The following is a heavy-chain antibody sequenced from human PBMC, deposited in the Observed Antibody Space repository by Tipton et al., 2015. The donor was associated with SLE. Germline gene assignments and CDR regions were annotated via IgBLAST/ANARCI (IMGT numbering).Heavy chain of an antibody. CDR2: INHSGRT. CDR1: GGSFSGYY. Sequence: TLSLTCAVYGGSFSGYYWTWIRQSPGKGLEWIGEINHSGRTNDNPSLKSRVTISVDTSKKFSLKLNSMTATDTGVYYCAGKAPSGRIDYWGQGTLVTVSS. CDR3: AGKAPSGRIDY. D-gene: IGHD1-1*01. V-gene: IGHV4-34*01. J-gene: IGHJ4*02.